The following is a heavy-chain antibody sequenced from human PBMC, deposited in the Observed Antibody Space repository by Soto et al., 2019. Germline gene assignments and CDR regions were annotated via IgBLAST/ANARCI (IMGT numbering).Heavy chain of an antibody. CDR3: ARDATDYYDTAWGDYFDY. CDR2: IWYDGSNK. Sequence: QVQLVESGGGVVQPGRSLRLSCAASGFTFSSYGMHWVRQAPGKGLEWVAVIWYDGSNKYYADSVKGRFTISRDNSKNTLYLQMNSLRAEDTAVYYCARDATDYYDTAWGDYFDYWGQGTLVTVSS. D-gene: IGHD3-22*01. CDR1: GFTFSSYG. J-gene: IGHJ4*02. V-gene: IGHV3-33*01.